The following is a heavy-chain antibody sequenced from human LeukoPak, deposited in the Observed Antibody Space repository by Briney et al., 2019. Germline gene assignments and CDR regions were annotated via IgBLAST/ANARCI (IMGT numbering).Heavy chain of an antibody. J-gene: IGHJ6*02. CDR1: GGTFISYA. Sequence: ASVKVSCKASGGTFISYAISWVRQAPGQGLEWMGRIIPILGIANYAQKFQGRVTITADKSTSTAYVELSSLRSEDTAVYYCARETIFGVVILRYYYYGMDVWGQGTTVTVSS. V-gene: IGHV1-69*04. D-gene: IGHD3-3*01. CDR3: ARETIFGVVILRYYYYGMDV. CDR2: IIPILGIA.